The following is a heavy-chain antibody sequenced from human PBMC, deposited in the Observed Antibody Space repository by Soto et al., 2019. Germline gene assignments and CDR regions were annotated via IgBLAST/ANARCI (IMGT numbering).Heavy chain of an antibody. V-gene: IGHV3-15*01. D-gene: IGHD1-26*01. J-gene: IGHJ4*02. CDR1: GFTFSNAW. Sequence: EVQLVESGGGLVKPGGSLRLSCAASGFTFSNAWMSWVRQAPGKGLEWVGRIKSKSYGEATDYAAPVTGRFTISRDDSKNTLYLQMNSLITEDTAVYYCTIDGLYSGGFDYWGQGALVTVSS. CDR2: IKSKSYGEAT. CDR3: TIDGLYSGGFDY.